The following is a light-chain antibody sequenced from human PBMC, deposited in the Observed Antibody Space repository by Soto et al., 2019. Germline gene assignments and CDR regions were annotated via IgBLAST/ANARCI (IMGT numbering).Light chain of an antibody. CDR2: GAS. V-gene: IGKV3-20*01. CDR1: QSVSSSF. Sequence: EIVLTQSPGTLSVSPGERATLSCRASQSVSSSFLAWFQQKPGQAPRLLIYGASSRATGIPDRFSGSGSGTDFTLTISRLEPEDFAVYYCQQYSSSPITFGQGTRLEIK. CDR3: QQYSSSPIT. J-gene: IGKJ5*01.